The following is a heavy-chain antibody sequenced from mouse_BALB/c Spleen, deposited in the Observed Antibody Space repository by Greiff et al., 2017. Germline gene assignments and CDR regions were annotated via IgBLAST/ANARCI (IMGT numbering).Heavy chain of an antibody. CDR3: ARDGVRGAMDY. J-gene: IGHJ4*01. CDR1: GFTFSSYG. D-gene: IGHD2-14*01. V-gene: IGHV5-6-3*01. Sequence: EVMLVESGGGLVKPGGSLKLSCAASGFTFSSYGMSWVRQTPDKRLELVATINSNGGSTYYPDSVKGRFTISRDNAKNTLYLQMSSLKSEDTAMYYCARDGVRGAMDYWGQGTSVTVSS. CDR2: INSNGGST.